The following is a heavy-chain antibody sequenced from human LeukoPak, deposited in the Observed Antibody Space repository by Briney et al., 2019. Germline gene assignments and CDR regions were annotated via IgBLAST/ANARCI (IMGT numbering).Heavy chain of an antibody. V-gene: IGHV3-30*03. CDR3: ATYSGVHHKTFDD. D-gene: IGHD1-26*01. Sequence: PGGSLRLSCAASGFTFSSYGMHWVRQAPGKGLEWVAVISYDGSNKYYADSVKGRFTISRDNSKNTLYLQMNSLRAGGTALYYCATYSGVHHKTFDDWGQGTLVTVSS. J-gene: IGHJ4*02. CDR2: ISYDGSNK. CDR1: GFTFSSYG.